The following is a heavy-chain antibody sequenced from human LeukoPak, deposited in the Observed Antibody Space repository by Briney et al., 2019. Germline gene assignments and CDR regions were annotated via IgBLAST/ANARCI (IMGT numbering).Heavy chain of an antibody. D-gene: IGHD4/OR15-4a*01. CDR1: GFTFSSYA. Sequence: GSLRLSCAASGFTFSSYAMSWVRQAPGKGLEWVSAISGSGGSTYYADSVKGRFTISRDNSKNVLDLQMKSLRVEDTAVYYCTKTDSYGARGPGYFDYWGQGILVTVSS. J-gene: IGHJ4*02. CDR3: TKTDSYGARGPGYFDY. V-gene: IGHV3-23*01. CDR2: ISGSGGST.